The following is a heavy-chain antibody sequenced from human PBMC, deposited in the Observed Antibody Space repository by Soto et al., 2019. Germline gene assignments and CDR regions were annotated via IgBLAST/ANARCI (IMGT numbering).Heavy chain of an antibody. CDR1: GGSFSGYY. CDR2: INHSGST. V-gene: IGHV4-34*01. D-gene: IGHD3-10*01. J-gene: IGHJ6*02. CDR3: ASWSWAGNSYSSYGMDY. Sequence: SETLSLTCAVYGGSFSGYYWSWIRQPPGKGLEWIGEINHSGSTNYNPSLKSRVTISVDTSKNQFSLKLSSVTAADTAVYYCASWSWAGNSYSSYGMDYWGQGTPVTASS.